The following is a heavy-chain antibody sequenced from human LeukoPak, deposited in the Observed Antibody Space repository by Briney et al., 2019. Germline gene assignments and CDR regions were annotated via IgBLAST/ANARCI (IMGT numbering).Heavy chain of an antibody. CDR2: INHSGST. Sequence: SETLSLTCAVYGGSFSGYYWSWIRRPPGKGLEWIGEINHSGSTNYNPSLKSRVTISVDTSKNQFSLKLSSVTAADTAVYYCARGRYDFWSGYYYTPSLLFDYWGQGTLATVSS. J-gene: IGHJ4*02. CDR3: ARGRYDFWSGYYYTPSLLFDY. D-gene: IGHD3-3*01. V-gene: IGHV4-34*01. CDR1: GGSFSGYY.